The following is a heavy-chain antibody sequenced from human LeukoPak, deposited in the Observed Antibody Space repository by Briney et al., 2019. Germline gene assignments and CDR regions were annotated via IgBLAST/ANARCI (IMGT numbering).Heavy chain of an antibody. CDR2: IAVSGNT. Sequence: GGSLRLSCVASGFSLSNFAMSWVRQAPGKGLEWVTAIAVSGNTYYEESVKGRFTISRDSTKNTLYLQMNRLRAEDTAVYYRAKAYSSSWYVFRYWGQGTLVTVSS. V-gene: IGHV3-23*01. CDR1: GFSLSNFA. J-gene: IGHJ4*02. CDR3: AKAYSSSWYVFRY. D-gene: IGHD6-13*01.